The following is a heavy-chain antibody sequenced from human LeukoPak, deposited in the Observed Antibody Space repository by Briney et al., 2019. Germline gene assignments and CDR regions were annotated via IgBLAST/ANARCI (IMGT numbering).Heavy chain of an antibody. CDR2: IYSGGST. V-gene: IGHV3-66*02. D-gene: IGHD1-14*01. J-gene: IGHJ6*03. CDR1: GFTVSSNY. Sequence: RGSLRLSCAASGFTVSSNYMSWVRQAPGKGLEWVSVIYSGGSTYYADSVKGRFTISRDNSKNTLYLQMNSLRAEDTAVYYCARDRRTGRRIGYYYYMDVWGKGTTVTVSS. CDR3: ARDRRTGRRIGYYYYMDV.